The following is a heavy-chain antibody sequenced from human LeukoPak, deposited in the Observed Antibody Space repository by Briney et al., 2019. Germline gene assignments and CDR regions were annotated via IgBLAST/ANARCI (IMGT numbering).Heavy chain of an antibody. CDR3: AEKLRSSRRFDH. CDR1: GFASNIYG. J-gene: IGHJ4*02. D-gene: IGHD3-10*01. Sequence: GGSLRLSCAGSGFASNIYGMHWIRQAPGKGLEWVSFIIPDGASEYYTESVKGRFSISRDNSANKAFLQMNSLRPEDTAVSYCAEKLRSSRRFDHWGQGTLVTVS. CDR2: IIPDGASE. V-gene: IGHV3-30*19.